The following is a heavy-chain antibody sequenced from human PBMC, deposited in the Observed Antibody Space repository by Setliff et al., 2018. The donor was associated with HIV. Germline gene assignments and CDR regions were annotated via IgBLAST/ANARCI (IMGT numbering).Heavy chain of an antibody. D-gene: IGHD2-15*01. CDR2: INWNGGST. CDR3: ARERAGYCSGGSCYTNWFDP. Sequence: GGSLRLSCAASGFTFSSYAMHWVRQAPGKGLEWVSGINWNGGSTGYVDSVKGRFTISRDNAKNSLYLQMNSLRAEDTAVYYCARERAGYCSGGSCYTNWFDPWGQGTLVTVSS. J-gene: IGHJ5*02. V-gene: IGHV3-20*04. CDR1: GFTFSSYA.